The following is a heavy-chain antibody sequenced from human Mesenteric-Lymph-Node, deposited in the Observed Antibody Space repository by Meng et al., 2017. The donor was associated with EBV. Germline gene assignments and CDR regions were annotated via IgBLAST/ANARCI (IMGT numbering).Heavy chain of an antibody. Sequence: VQLVHSGGEVKQPGASVKVSCKASAYSYSGYYLHWVRQAPGQGLEWMGRINPRSGATSYAEKFQGRLAMTGDTSVSTAYMELASLRSDDTAVYFCSHTDYFDNTGHHWGQGTLVTVSS. CDR1: AYSYSGYY. V-gene: IGHV1-2*06. J-gene: IGHJ4*02. D-gene: IGHD3-22*01. CDR3: SHTDYFDNTGHH. CDR2: INPRSGAT.